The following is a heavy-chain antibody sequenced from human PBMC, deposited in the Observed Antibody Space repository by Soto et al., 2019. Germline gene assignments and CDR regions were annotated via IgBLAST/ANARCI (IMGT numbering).Heavy chain of an antibody. CDR2: IYWDDDK. CDR1: GFSLSTSGVG. J-gene: IGHJ4*02. V-gene: IGHV2-5*02. Sequence: GPTLVNATQPLTLTCTFAGFSLSTSGVGVGWIRQPPGKALEWLALIYWDDDKRYSPSLKSRLTITKDTSKNQVVLTMTNIDPVDTATYYSAHRRRYYDSSGYYSCFDYWGQGTLVTVSS. D-gene: IGHD3-22*01. CDR3: AHRRRYYDSSGYYSCFDY.